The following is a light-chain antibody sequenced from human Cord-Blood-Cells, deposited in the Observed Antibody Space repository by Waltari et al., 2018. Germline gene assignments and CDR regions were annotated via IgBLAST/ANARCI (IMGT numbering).Light chain of an antibody. CDR3: QVWDSSSDHYV. J-gene: IGLJ1*01. CDR1: HIGRKN. CDR2: YDS. Sequence: SYVLTLPPPVSVAPGTPARLTSGGTHIGRKNAHLDQQKPGQDPVLVIYYDSNRPSGIPERFSGSNSGNTATLTISRVEAGDEADYYCQVWDSSSDHYVFGTGTKVTVL. V-gene: IGLV3-21*04.